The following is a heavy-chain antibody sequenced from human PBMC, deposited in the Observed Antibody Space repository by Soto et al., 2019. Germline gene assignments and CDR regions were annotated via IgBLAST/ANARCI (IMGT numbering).Heavy chain of an antibody. V-gene: IGHV3-23*01. CDR3: AKEITVTTPPSYYYYGMDV. Sequence: GGSLRLSCAASGFTFSSYAMSWVRQAPGKGLEWVSAISGSGGSTYYADSVKGRFTITRDNSKNTLYLQMNSLRAEDTAVYYCAKEITVTTPPSYYYYGMDVWGQGTTVTVSS. CDR2: ISGSGGST. D-gene: IGHD4-17*01. J-gene: IGHJ6*02. CDR1: GFTFSSYA.